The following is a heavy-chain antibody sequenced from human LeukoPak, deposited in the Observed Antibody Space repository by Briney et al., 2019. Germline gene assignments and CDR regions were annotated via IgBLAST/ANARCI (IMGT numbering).Heavy chain of an antibody. CDR3: AKSGGYGLIDC. Sequence: PSETLSLTCAVSGVSISGSGHYWGWIRQPPGKGLEWIGNIYHSGSTYYNASLQSRVTISIDTSKNQFSLRLNSVTAADTAMYYCAKSGGYGLIDCWGQGTLVTVSS. V-gene: IGHV4-39*01. J-gene: IGHJ4*02. D-gene: IGHD1-26*01. CDR1: GVSISGSGHY. CDR2: IYHSGST.